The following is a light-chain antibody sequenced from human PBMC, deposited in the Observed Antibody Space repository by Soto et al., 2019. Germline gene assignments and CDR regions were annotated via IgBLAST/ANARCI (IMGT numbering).Light chain of an antibody. CDR1: SSDVGGYNY. V-gene: IGLV2-14*01. CDR3: SSYTSSSPLVV. CDR2: DVS. J-gene: IGLJ2*01. Sequence: QSALTQPASVSGSPGQSITISCTGTSSDVGGYNYVSWYQQHPGKAPKLMIYDVSNRPSGVSNRFSGSKSGNTAPLTISGLRSEYEADYYCSSYTSSSPLVVFGGGTKLTVL.